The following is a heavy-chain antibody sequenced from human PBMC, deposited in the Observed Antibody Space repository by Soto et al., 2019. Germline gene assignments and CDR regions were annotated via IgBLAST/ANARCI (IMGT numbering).Heavy chain of an antibody. V-gene: IGHV1-18*01. D-gene: IGHD1-26*01. CDR1: GYTFTSYG. Sequence: QVPLVQSGAEVKKPGASVKVSCKASGYTFTSYGFSWVRPAPGQGLEWMGWISAYNGNTNYAHKLQGRVTMTTDKSTSTAYMELRSLISDDTAVYYCARASGSYPDYYCDYWGQGTLVTVSS. CDR3: ARASGSYPDYYCDY. J-gene: IGHJ4*02. CDR2: ISAYNGNT.